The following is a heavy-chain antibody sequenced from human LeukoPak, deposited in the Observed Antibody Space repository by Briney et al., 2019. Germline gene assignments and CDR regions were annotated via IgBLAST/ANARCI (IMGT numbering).Heavy chain of an antibody. CDR3: ARGLIASPGYNWFDP. J-gene: IGHJ5*02. D-gene: IGHD6-13*01. Sequence: SETLSLTCTVSGGSIGSSSYYWGWIRQPPGKGLEWIGIIYYSGSTYYNPSIKSRVTISVDTSKNQFPLRLSSVTAADTAVYHCARGLIASPGYNWFDPWGQGTLVTVSS. V-gene: IGHV4-39*06. CDR1: GGSIGSSSYY. CDR2: IYYSGST.